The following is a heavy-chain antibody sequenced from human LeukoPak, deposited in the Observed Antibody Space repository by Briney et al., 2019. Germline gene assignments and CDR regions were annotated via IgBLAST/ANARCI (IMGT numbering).Heavy chain of an antibody. CDR3: ARDGGSGYLGPIDY. CDR1: GGSISSYY. Sequence: SETLSLTCTVSGGSISSYYWSWIRQPAGKGLEWIGRIYTSGSTNYNPSLKSRVIMSVDTSKNQFSLKLSSVTAADTAVYYCARDGGSGYLGPIDYWGQGTLVTVSS. CDR2: IYTSGST. V-gene: IGHV4-4*07. D-gene: IGHD5-12*01. J-gene: IGHJ4*02.